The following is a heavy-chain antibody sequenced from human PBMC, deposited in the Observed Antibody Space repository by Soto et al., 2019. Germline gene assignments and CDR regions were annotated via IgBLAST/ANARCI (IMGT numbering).Heavy chain of an antibody. CDR3: ARRGGYPFALDT. Sequence: QVQLQESGPGLVKPSETLSLTCAVSGGSISRYYWSWIRQPPGKGLEWIGYISDTGSTNYNASLRSRVTISVDTSKTQFSLKLRSVTAADTAVYYCARRGGYPFALDTWGQGTMVIVSS. CDR2: ISDTGST. J-gene: IGHJ3*02. CDR1: GGSISRYY. V-gene: IGHV4-59*08. D-gene: IGHD1-26*01.